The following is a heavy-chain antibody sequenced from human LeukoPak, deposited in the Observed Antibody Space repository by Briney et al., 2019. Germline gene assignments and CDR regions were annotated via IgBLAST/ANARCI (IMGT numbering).Heavy chain of an antibody. CDR2: IYYSGST. CDR3: ARLHSERYCSGGSCYAYYYYGMDV. Sequence: SETLSLTCTASGGSISSYYWSWIRQPPGKGLEWIGYIYYSGSTNYNPSLKSRVTISVDTSKNQFSLKLSSVTAADTAVYYCARLHSERYCSGGSCYAYYYYGMDVWGQGTTVTVSS. V-gene: IGHV4-59*08. D-gene: IGHD2-15*01. J-gene: IGHJ6*02. CDR1: GGSISSYY.